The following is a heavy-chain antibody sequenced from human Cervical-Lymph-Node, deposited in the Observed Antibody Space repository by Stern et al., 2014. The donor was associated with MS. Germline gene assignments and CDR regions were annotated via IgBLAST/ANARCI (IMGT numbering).Heavy chain of an antibody. D-gene: IGHD1-1*01. V-gene: IGHV3-48*02. CDR2: ISSSSTSI. Sequence: EVQLVESGGGLVQPGESLRLSCEASGFTFSSYSMNWVRQAPGKGLEWVSYISSSSTSIYYAESVQDRFTVSRDNAKNSLFLQMNSLRDEDTAVYYCARDNWDFDYWGQGTLVTVSS. J-gene: IGHJ4*02. CDR3: ARDNWDFDY. CDR1: GFTFSSYS.